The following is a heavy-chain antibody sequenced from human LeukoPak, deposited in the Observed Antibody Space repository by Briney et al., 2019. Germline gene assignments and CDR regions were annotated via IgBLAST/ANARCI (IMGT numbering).Heavy chain of an antibody. CDR2: ISYVGSNK. CDR3: ASWGSYYDSSGYYSGY. CDR1: GFTFSSYG. V-gene: IGHV3-30*03. D-gene: IGHD3-22*01. Sequence: GRSLRLSCAASGFTFSSYGMHWVRQAPGKGLEWVAVISYVGSNKYYADSVKGRFTISRDNSKNTLYLQMNSLRAEDTAVYYCASWGSYYDSSGYYSGYWGQGTLVTVSS. J-gene: IGHJ4*02.